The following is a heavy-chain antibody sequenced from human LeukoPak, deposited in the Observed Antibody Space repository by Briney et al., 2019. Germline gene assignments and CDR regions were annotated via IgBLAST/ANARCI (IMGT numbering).Heavy chain of an antibody. V-gene: IGHV3-21*01. CDR3: AGDAAYDSRGDY. D-gene: IGHD5-12*01. CDR1: GFTVSSNF. J-gene: IGHJ4*02. CDR2: ISSSSRSYI. Sequence: PGGSLRLSCAASGFTVSSNFMSWVRQAPGKGLEWVSCISSSSRSYIYYADSVKGRFTISRDNAKNSLYLQMNSLRAEDTAVYYCAGDAAYDSRGDYWGQGTLVTVSS.